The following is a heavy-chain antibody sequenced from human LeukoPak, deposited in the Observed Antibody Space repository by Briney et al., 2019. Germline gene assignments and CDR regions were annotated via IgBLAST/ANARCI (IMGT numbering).Heavy chain of an antibody. CDR1: GYTFTSYW. D-gene: IGHD2-21*01. CDR3: ASLRSYSDAFDI. V-gene: IGHV5-51*01. Sequence: GESLKISCKGSGYTFTSYWIAWVRQMPGEGLEWMGIIYPGDSDTRYSPSFQGQATISADKSISTAFLQCSSLKASDSAMYYCASLRSYSDAFDIWGQGTMVTVSS. CDR2: IYPGDSDT. J-gene: IGHJ3*02.